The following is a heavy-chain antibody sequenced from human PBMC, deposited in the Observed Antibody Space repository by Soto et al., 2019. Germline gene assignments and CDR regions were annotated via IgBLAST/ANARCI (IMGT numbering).Heavy chain of an antibody. D-gene: IGHD2-2*02. J-gene: IGHJ4*01. Sequence: ASVKVSCKASRYSFTSYDSNWVRQATGQGLEWMGWMNPNRGNTGYAQKFQGRVTMTRNTSISTAYMEVSSLRSEDTAVYYCARGRQYCSNTNCYIRGHGALVTVSS. CDR1: RYSFTSYD. V-gene: IGHV1-8*01. CDR3: ARGRQYCSNTNCYI. CDR2: MNPNRGNT.